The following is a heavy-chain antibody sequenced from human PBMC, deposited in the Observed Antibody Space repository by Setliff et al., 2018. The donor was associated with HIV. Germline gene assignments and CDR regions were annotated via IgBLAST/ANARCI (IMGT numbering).Heavy chain of an antibody. Sequence: LSLTCTVSGGSISSNNYYWGWIRQHPGKGLEYIGYIYYSGSTYYNPSLKSRVTMSIDTSTQQFFLNVTSVTAADTAVYFCARGGAFCGRDSCYYLDYWGQGNPVTVSS. V-gene: IGHV4-31*03. CDR2: IYYSGST. J-gene: IGHJ4*02. D-gene: IGHD2-21*02. CDR3: ARGGAFCGRDSCYYLDY. CDR1: GGSISSNNYY.